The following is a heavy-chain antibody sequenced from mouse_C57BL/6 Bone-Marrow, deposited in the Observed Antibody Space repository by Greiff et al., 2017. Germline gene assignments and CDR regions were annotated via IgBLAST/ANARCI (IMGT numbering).Heavy chain of an antibody. V-gene: IGHV2-6-1*01. CDR3: ARHDYGSRWDFGV. D-gene: IGHD1-1*01. CDR2: IWSDGST. J-gene: IGHJ1*03. CDR1: GFSLTSYG. Sequence: VKLMESGPGLVAPSQSLSITCTASGFSLTSYGVHWVRQPPGKGLEWLVVIWSDGSTTYNSALKSRLSISKDNSKSQVFLKMISLQTDDTAMYYCARHDYGSRWDFGVWGTGATVTV.